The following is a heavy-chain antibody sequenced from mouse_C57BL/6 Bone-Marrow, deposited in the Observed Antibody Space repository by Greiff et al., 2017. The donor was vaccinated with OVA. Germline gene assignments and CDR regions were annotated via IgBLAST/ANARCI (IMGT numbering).Heavy chain of an antibody. CDR2: ISVGGSYT. Sequence: EVKVEESGGGLVKPGGSLKLSCAASGFTFSSYAMSWVRQTPEKRLEWVATISVGGSYTYYPDNVKGRFTISRDNAKNNLYLQMSHLKSEDTAMYYCASSYGNYKKDYFDYWGQGTTLTVSS. CDR3: ASSYGNYKKDYFDY. CDR1: GFTFSSYA. J-gene: IGHJ2*01. V-gene: IGHV5-4*03. D-gene: IGHD2-1*01.